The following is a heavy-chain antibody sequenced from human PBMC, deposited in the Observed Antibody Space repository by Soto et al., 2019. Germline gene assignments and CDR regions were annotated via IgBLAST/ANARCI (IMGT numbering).Heavy chain of an antibody. CDR1: GYSISGNTYY. CDR2: IYYAGTT. V-gene: IGHV4-39*01. CDR3: ARRAWYYFDY. D-gene: IGHD2-15*01. J-gene: IGHJ4*02. Sequence: QLQLQESGPGLVRPSETLSLTCTVSGYSISGNTYYWAWIRQPPGKGLEWIGNIYYAGTTYYNPSLKSRVTISVDTSKNQFSLSLSSVTAADTAVYFCARRAWYYFDYWGQGILVTVSS.